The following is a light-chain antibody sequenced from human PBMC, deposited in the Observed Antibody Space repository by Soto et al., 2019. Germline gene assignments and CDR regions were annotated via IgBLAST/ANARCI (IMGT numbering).Light chain of an antibody. Sequence: QSALTQPASVSGSPGQSITISCTGTSSDVCGYNYVSWYQQHPGKAPKLMIYDVSNRPSGVSNRFSGSKSGNTASLTISGLQAEDEADYYCSSYTSSSTYVFGTGTKLTV. CDR2: DVS. V-gene: IGLV2-14*01. CDR3: SSYTSSSTYV. J-gene: IGLJ1*01. CDR1: SSDVCGYNY.